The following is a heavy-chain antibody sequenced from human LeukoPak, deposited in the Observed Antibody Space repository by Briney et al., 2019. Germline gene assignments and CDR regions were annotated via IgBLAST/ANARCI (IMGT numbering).Heavy chain of an antibody. CDR1: GFSFSTNW. Sequence: PGGSLRLSCAASGFSFSTNWMTWVRQPPGKGLEWVANSKEDGSEKFYVDSVKGRFTISRDNADSSVYLQMNGLRVEDTAVYYCARNYDWGRGTLVTVSS. CDR3: ARNYD. J-gene: IGHJ4*02. V-gene: IGHV3-7*04. D-gene: IGHD3-16*01. CDR2: SKEDGSEK.